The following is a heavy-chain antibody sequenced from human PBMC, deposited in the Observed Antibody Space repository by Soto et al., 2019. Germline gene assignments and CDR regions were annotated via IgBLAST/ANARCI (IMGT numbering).Heavy chain of an antibody. CDR1: GGSISSSSYY. D-gene: IGHD3-22*01. J-gene: IGHJ4*02. V-gene: IGHV4-39*01. Sequence: QLQLQESGPGLVKPSETLSLTCTVSGGSISSSSYYWGWIRQPPGKGLEWIGSIYYSGSTYYNPSLKSRVTISVDTSKNQFSLKLSSVTAADTAVYYCARRGYYDSSGYNTYYFDYWGQGTLVTVSS. CDR3: ARRGYYDSSGYNTYYFDY. CDR2: IYYSGST.